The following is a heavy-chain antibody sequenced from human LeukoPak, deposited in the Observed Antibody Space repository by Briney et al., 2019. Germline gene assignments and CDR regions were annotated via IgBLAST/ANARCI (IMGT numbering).Heavy chain of an antibody. Sequence: GGSLRLSCAASGFTFSSYSMNWVRQAPGKGLEWVSSISSSSSYIYYADSVKGRFTISRDNAKNSLYLQMNSLRAEDTAVYYCARRGGSGNYYIFDYWGQGTLVTVSS. CDR3: ARRGGSGNYYIFDY. D-gene: IGHD3-10*01. V-gene: IGHV3-21*01. CDR2: ISSSSSYI. CDR1: GFTFSSYS. J-gene: IGHJ4*02.